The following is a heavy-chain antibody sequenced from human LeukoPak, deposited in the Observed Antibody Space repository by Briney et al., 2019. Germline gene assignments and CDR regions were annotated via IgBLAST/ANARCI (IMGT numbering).Heavy chain of an antibody. J-gene: IGHJ4*02. D-gene: IGHD3-3*01. V-gene: IGHV1-18*01. CDR3: ARDVPPSTIPLRD. CDR2: ISGDSTNI. CDR1: GYSFTTFG. Sequence: ASVKVSCKASGYSFTTFGITWVRQAPGQGLEWMGWISGDSTNINYAQNFQGRVTMTSDTSTTTAYMELRSLRTDDTAVYYCARDVPPSTIPLRDWGQGTRVTVSS.